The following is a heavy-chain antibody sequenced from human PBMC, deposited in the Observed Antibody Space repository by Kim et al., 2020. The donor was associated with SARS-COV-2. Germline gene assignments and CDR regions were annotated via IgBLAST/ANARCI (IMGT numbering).Heavy chain of an antibody. CDR3: ARMARQRQTAMGGSDYYFDY. CDR1: GGSISSYY. D-gene: IGHD5-18*01. V-gene: IGHV4-59*13. J-gene: IGHJ4*02. CDR2: IYYSGST. Sequence: SETLSLTCTVSGGSISSYYWSWIRQPPGKGLEWIGYIYYSGSTNYNPSLKSRVTISVDTSKNQFSLKLSSVTAADTAVYYCARMARQRQTAMGGSDYYFDYWGQGTLVTVSS.